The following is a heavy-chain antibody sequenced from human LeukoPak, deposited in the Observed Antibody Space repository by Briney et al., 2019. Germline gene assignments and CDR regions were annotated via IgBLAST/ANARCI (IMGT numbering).Heavy chain of an antibody. CDR1: GFSLTTSGMC. D-gene: IGHD6-13*01. J-gene: IGHJ3*02. Sequence: SGPTLVNPTQTLTLTCTFSGFSLTTSGMCVSWIRQPPGKAPEWLARIDWDDDKYYRTSLKTRLTISKDTSKNQVVLTMTNMDPVDTGTYYCARFIAAAGSIDAFDIWGQGTMVTVSS. V-gene: IGHV2-70*11. CDR3: ARFIAAAGSIDAFDI. CDR2: IDWDDDK.